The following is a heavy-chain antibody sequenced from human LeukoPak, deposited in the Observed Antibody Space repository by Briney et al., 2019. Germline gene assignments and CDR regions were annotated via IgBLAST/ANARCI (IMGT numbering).Heavy chain of an antibody. CDR3: ASVGYCSSTSCKAGGYGMDV. CDR2: ISSSSSYI. D-gene: IGHD2-2*01. Sequence: KPGGSLRLSCAASGFTFSSYSMNWVRQAPGKGLEWVSPISSSSSYIYYADSVKGRFTISRDNAKNSLYLQMNSLRAEDTAVYYCASVGYCSSTSCKAGGYGMDVWGQGTTVTVSS. CDR1: GFTFSSYS. J-gene: IGHJ6*02. V-gene: IGHV3-21*01.